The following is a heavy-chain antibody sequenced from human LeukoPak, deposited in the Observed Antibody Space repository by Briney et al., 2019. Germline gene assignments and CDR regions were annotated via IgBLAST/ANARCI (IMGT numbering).Heavy chain of an antibody. Sequence: PGGSLRLSCAASGFTFSSYAMSWVRQAPGKGLEWVSAISGSGGSTCYADSVKGRFTISRDNSKNTLYLQMNSLRAEDTAVYYCASRHSGYDSVRYWGQGTLVTVSS. CDR1: GFTFSSYA. V-gene: IGHV3-23*01. D-gene: IGHD5-12*01. CDR2: ISGSGGST. CDR3: ASRHSGYDSVRY. J-gene: IGHJ4*02.